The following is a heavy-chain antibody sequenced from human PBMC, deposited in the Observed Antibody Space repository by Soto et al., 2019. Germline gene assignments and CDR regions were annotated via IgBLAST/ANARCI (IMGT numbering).Heavy chain of an antibody. Sequence: SETLSLTCTVSGGPVSSYYWSWIRQSPGKGLEWIGFIYYSGSTKYKPSLKSRVSISVDTSKNQFSLKVSSATAADTAVYYCATGISPRLGSGYATPKYWGQGTLVTVSS. CDR1: GGPVSSYY. D-gene: IGHD5-12*01. J-gene: IGHJ4*02. CDR3: ATGISPRLGSGYATPKY. CDR2: IYYSGST. V-gene: IGHV4-59*08.